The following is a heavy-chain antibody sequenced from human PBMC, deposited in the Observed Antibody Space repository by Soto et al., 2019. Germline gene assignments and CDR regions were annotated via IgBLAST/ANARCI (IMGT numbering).Heavy chain of an antibody. CDR3: ARRGSGSYYDY. CDR2: ISGSGGST. CDR1: GFTFSSYA. J-gene: IGHJ4*02. V-gene: IGHV3-23*01. Sequence: EVQLLESGGGLVQPGGSLRLSCAASGFTFSSYAMRWVRQAPVKGLEWVSAISGSGGSTYYEDSVKGRFTISRDNSKNTLYLQMTSLRAEDTAVYYCARRGSGSYYDYWGQGTLVTVSS. D-gene: IGHD1-26*01.